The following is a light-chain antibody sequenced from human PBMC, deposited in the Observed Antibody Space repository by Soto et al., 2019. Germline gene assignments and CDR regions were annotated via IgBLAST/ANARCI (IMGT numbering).Light chain of an antibody. CDR1: RSVSDTL. J-gene: IGKJ2*01. CDR2: DAS. Sequence: EIVLTQSPGTLSLSPGERATLSCRADRSVSDTLLTWFQQKPGQAPRLLIYDASTRAAGVPDRVTGGGSGTDFTLTISGLEPDDFALYFCQQYERPPFAFGQGTKVDIK. V-gene: IGKV3-20*01. CDR3: QQYERPPFA.